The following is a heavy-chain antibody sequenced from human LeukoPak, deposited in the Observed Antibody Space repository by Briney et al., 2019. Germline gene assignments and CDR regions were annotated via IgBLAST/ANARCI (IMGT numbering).Heavy chain of an antibody. D-gene: IGHD1-26*01. CDR3: ARGPTVTPWELLRSGEYFQH. Sequence: SVKVSCKASGGTFSSYAISWVRQAPGQGLEWMGGIIPIFGTANYAQKFQGRVTITADESTSTAYMELSSLRSEDTAVYYCARGPTVTPWELLRSGEYFQHWGQGTLVTVSS. CDR2: IIPIFGTA. V-gene: IGHV1-69*13. J-gene: IGHJ1*01. CDR1: GGTFSSYA.